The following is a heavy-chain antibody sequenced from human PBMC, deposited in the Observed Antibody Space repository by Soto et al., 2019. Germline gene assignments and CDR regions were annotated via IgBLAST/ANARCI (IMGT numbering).Heavy chain of an antibody. Sequence: GGSLRLSCAASGFTFSSYAMSWVRQAPGKGLEWVSAISGSGGSTYYADSAKGRFTISRDNSKNTLYLQMNSLRAEDTAVYYCAKDLGPTMSSGDAFDIWGQGTMVTVSS. D-gene: IGHD5-12*01. CDR1: GFTFSSYA. V-gene: IGHV3-23*01. CDR2: ISGSGGST. CDR3: AKDLGPTMSSGDAFDI. J-gene: IGHJ3*02.